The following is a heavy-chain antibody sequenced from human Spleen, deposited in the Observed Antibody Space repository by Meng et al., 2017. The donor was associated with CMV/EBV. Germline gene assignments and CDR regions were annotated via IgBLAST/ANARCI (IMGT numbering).Heavy chain of an antibody. D-gene: IGHD4-11*01. CDR2: IRYDENNE. CDR1: G. Sequence: GLPLVRQAPGKGLEWVAFIRYDENNEFYADSVKGRFTISRDNSKNTVFLQMNSLRAEDTALYYCARDDKESDYKRLFHDYGMDVWSQGTTVTVSS. V-gene: IGHV3-30*02. J-gene: IGHJ6*02. CDR3: ARDDKESDYKRLFHDYGMDV.